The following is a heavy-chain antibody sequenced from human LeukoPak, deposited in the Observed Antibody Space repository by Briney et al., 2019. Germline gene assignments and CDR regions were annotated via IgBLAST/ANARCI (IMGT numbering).Heavy chain of an antibody. Sequence: PSETLSLTCAVYGGSFSGYYWSWIRQPPGKGLEWIGEINHSGSTNYNPSLKSRVTISVDTSKNQFSLKLSSVTAADTAVYYCASVRATYYYDSSGPLDYWGQGTLVTVSS. J-gene: IGHJ4*02. CDR3: ASVRATYYYDSSGPLDY. V-gene: IGHV4-34*01. CDR2: INHSGST. CDR1: GGSFSGYY. D-gene: IGHD3-22*01.